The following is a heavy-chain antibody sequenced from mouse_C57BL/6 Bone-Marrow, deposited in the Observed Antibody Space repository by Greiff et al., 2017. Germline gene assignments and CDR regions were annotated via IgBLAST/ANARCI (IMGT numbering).Heavy chain of an antibody. CDR1: GFTFSSYG. CDR3: ARQTPTTVVAPYAMDY. Sequence: EVQLVESGGDLVKPGGSLKLSCAASGFTFSSYGMSWVRQTPDKRLEWVATISSGGSYTYYPDSVKGRFTISRDNAKNTLYLQMSSLKSEDTAMYYCARQTPTTVVAPYAMDYWGQGTSVTVSS. V-gene: IGHV5-6*01. J-gene: IGHJ4*01. D-gene: IGHD1-1*01. CDR2: ISSGGSYT.